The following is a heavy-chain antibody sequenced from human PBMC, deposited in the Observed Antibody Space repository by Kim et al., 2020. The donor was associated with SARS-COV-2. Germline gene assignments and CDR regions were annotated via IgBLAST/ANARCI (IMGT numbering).Heavy chain of an antibody. J-gene: IGHJ4*02. V-gene: IGHV3-53*01. D-gene: IGHD3-10*01. CDR3: ARAGRYYGSGSYYFDY. Sequence: SVKGRFTISRDNSKNTLYLQMNSLRAEDTAVYYCARAGRYYGSGSYYFDYWGQGTLVTVSS.